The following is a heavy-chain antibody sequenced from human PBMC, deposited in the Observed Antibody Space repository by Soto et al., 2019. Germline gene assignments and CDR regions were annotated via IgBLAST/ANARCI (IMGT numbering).Heavy chain of an antibody. CDR3: ARNGDSSDYRGWFDP. D-gene: IGHD3-22*01. Sequence: EVQLVESGGGLVQPGGSLRLSCAASGFTVSSNYMSWVRQAPGKGLEWVSVIYSGGTTYYADSVKGRFTISSDNSKNTLYLQMNSLRADDTAVYYCARNGDSSDYRGWFDPWGQGTLVTVSS. CDR2: IYSGGTT. V-gene: IGHV3-66*01. J-gene: IGHJ5*02. CDR1: GFTVSSNY.